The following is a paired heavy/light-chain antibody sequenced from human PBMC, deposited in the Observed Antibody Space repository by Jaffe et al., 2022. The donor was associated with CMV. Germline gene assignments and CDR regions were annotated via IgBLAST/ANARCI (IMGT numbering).Heavy chain of an antibody. Sequence: QVQLQESGPGLVKPLGTLSLTCAVSGGSISTSDWWSWVRQSPGKGLEWIGEIYHSGSTDYNPSLKSRVYLSIDRSKNQFSLKLSSVTAADTAVYYCARGGRGELDGLDYWGQGTLVTVSS. J-gene: IGHJ4*02. CDR2: IYHSGST. CDR1: GGSISTSDW. CDR3: ARGGRGELDGLDY. V-gene: IGHV4-4*02. D-gene: IGHD3-16*01.
Light chain of an antibody. CDR3: QQSYTIPLT. Sequence: DIQMTQTPSSLSASVGDRVTITCRASQSTDIYLNWYQQKPGKAPKVLIYATSRLQGGVPSRFSGSGSGTDFTLTIDNLQPEDFATYYCQQSYTIPLTFGGGTKVEIK. CDR2: ATS. V-gene: IGKV1-39*01. CDR1: QSTDIY. J-gene: IGKJ4*01.